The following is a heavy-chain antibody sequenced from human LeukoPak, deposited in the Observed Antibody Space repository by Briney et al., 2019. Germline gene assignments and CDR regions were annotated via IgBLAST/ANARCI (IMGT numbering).Heavy chain of an antibody. Sequence: GGSLRLSCAASGLTFNSYAMHWVRQAPGKGLEWVAVISYDGSNKYYADSVKGRFTISRDNSRNTLYLQMNSLRAEDTAVYYCARTGPDYTYYYYYGMDVWGQGTTVTVSS. V-gene: IGHV3-30-3*01. D-gene: IGHD4-11*01. CDR2: ISYDGSNK. CDR3: ARTGPDYTYYYYYGMDV. J-gene: IGHJ6*02. CDR1: GLTFNSYA.